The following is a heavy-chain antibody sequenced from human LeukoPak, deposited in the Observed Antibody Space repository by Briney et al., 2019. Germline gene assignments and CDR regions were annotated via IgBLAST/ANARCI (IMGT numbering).Heavy chain of an antibody. J-gene: IGHJ4*02. CDR3: ARGMDSSGYYALDY. D-gene: IGHD3-22*01. Sequence: PSETLSLTCTVSGGSISSYYWSWIRQPAGKGLEWIGRIYTSGSTNYNPSLKSRVTMSVDTSKNQSSLKLSSVTAADTAGYYCARGMDSSGYYALDYWGQGTLVTVSS. CDR2: IYTSGST. CDR1: GGSISSYY. V-gene: IGHV4-4*07.